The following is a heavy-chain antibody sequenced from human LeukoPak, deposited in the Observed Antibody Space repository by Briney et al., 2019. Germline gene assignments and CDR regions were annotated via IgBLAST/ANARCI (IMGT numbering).Heavy chain of an antibody. D-gene: IGHD5-12*01. J-gene: IGHJ6*03. CDR1: GYSISSGYY. Sequence: SETLSLTCTVPGYSISSGYYWGWIRRPPGKGLEWIGSIYHSGSTYYNPSLKSRVTISVDTSKNQFSLKLSSVTAADTAVYYCARVQNGWLRTSLYYYYYMDVWGKGTTVTISS. CDR2: IYHSGST. CDR3: ARVQNGWLRTSLYYYYYMDV. V-gene: IGHV4-38-2*02.